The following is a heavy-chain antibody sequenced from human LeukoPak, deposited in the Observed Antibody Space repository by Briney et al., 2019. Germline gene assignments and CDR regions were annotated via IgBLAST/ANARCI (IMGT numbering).Heavy chain of an antibody. J-gene: IGHJ4*02. CDR3: AALVVVTGILGY. CDR1: GGTFSSYA. Sequence: ASVKVSCKASGGTFSSYAISWVRQAPGQGLEWMGGIIPIFGTANYAQKFQGRVTITADKSTSTAYMELSSLRSEDTAVYYCAALVVVTGILGYWGQGTLVTVSS. CDR2: IIPIFGTA. V-gene: IGHV1-69*06. D-gene: IGHD2-21*02.